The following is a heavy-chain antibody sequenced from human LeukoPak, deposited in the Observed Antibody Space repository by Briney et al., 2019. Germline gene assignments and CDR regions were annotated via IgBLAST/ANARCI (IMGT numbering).Heavy chain of an antibody. CDR1: GFTFSSYW. CDR2: ISGSGGST. Sequence: PGGSLRLSCVASGFTFSSYWMSWVRQAPGKGLEWVSAISGSGGSTYYADSVKGRFTISRDNAKNSLYLQMNSLRAEDTAVYYCARDNPVVDWYFDLWGRGTLVTVSS. J-gene: IGHJ2*01. D-gene: IGHD4-23*01. V-gene: IGHV3-23*01. CDR3: ARDNPVVDWYFDL.